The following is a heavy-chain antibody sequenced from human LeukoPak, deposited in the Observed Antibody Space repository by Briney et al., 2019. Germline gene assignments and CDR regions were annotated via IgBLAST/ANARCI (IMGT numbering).Heavy chain of an antibody. D-gene: IGHD6-13*01. V-gene: IGHV4-4*07. Sequence: SETLSLTCTVSGGSISSYYWSWIRQPAGKGLEWIGRIYTSGSTNYNPSLKSRVTMSVDTSKNQFSLKLSSVTAADTAVYYCARDRGSSSWYDYYYMDVWGKGTTVTVSS. CDR2: IYTSGST. CDR1: GGSISSYY. CDR3: ARDRGSSSWYDYYYMDV. J-gene: IGHJ6*03.